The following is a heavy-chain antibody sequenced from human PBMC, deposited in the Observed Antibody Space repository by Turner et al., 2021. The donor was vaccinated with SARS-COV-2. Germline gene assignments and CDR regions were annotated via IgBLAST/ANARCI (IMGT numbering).Heavy chain of an antibody. CDR1: GYRFTSYW. CDR2: ICPGDSDT. D-gene: IGHD2-21*01. J-gene: IGHJ4*02. CDR3: ARRENLFGGDFDY. Sequence: VQLVQSGVGGKRPGESLQTPCKGSGYRFTSYWIGWVRQLPGKGLEWMGLICPGDSDTRYSPSFQGQVTISGDKSISTAYLQWSSLKASDTAMYYCARRENLFGGDFDYWGQGTLVTVSS. V-gene: IGHV5-51*03.